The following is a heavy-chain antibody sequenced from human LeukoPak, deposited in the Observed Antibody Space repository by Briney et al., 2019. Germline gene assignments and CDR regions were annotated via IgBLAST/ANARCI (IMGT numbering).Heavy chain of an antibody. D-gene: IGHD1-26*01. V-gene: IGHV4-61*02. CDR2: IYTSGST. CDR3: ARRPPNSGSYYGPSGLDY. Sequence: SQTLSLTCTVSGGSISSGSYYWSWIRQPAGKGLEWIGRIYTSGSTNYNPSLKSRVTISVDTSKNQFSLKLGSVTAADTSVYYCARRPPNSGSYYGPSGLDYWGQGTLVTVSS. CDR1: GGSISSGSYY. J-gene: IGHJ4*02.